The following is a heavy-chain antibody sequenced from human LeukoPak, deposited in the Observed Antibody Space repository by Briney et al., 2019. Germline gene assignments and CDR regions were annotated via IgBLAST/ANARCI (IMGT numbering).Heavy chain of an antibody. CDR3: AXKTPGTSMDV. V-gene: IGHV4-39*01. J-gene: IGHJ6*02. CDR2: ITNTGNT. Sequence: SETLSLTCTVSGGSISNSAYYWVWIRQPPGKGLEWIGTITNTGNTYSNPSLKGRVTISIDTSTTQISLKLTSVTAADTAVFFCAXKTPGTSMDVWGQGTPVTVSS. CDR1: GGSISNSAYY. D-gene: IGHD3-10*01.